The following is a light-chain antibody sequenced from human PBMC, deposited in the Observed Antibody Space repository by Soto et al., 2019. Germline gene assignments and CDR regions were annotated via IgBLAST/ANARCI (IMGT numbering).Light chain of an antibody. CDR3: MQALQTPYT. Sequence: DIVMPQSPLSLPVTPGEPASISCRSSQSLLHSDGYTYMDWYLQKPGQSPQVLIYLTFNRASGVPDRFSGSGSGTDFTLKISRVEAEDAGVYYCMQALQTPYTFGQGTKLEIK. J-gene: IGKJ2*01. CDR2: LTF. V-gene: IGKV2-28*01. CDR1: QSLLHSDGYTY.